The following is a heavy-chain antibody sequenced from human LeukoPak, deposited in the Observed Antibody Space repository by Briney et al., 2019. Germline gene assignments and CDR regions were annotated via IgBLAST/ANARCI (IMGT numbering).Heavy chain of an antibody. CDR2: IYYSGST. CDR3: AREGDYEEWRDWFDP. V-gene: IGHV4-59*01. Sequence: SETLSLTCTVSGGSISSYYWSWIRQPPGKGLEWIGYIYYSGSTNYNPSLKSRVTISVDTSKNQFSLKLSSVTAADTAVHYCAREGDYEEWRDWFDPWGQGTLVTVSS. CDR1: GGSISSYY. J-gene: IGHJ5*02. D-gene: IGHD4-17*01.